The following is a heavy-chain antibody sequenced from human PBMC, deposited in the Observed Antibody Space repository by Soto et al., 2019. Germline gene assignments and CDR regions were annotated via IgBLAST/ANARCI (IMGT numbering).Heavy chain of an antibody. V-gene: IGHV3-48*03. Sequence: PGGSLRLSCAASGFTFSSYEMNWVRQAPGKGLEWVSYISSSGSTIYYADSVKGRFTTSRDNAKNSLYLQMNSLRAEDTAVYYCARDPSPTMVRGVIIPSGMDVWGQGSTVTVSS. J-gene: IGHJ6*02. CDR1: GFTFSSYE. CDR2: ISSSGSTI. CDR3: ARDPSPTMVRGVIIPSGMDV. D-gene: IGHD3-10*01.